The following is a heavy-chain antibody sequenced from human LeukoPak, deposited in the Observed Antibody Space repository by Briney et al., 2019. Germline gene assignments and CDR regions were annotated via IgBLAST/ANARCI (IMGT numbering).Heavy chain of an antibody. Sequence: PGGSLRLSCAASGFIFSSYAMTWVRQAPGKGLEWVAATSGSGVNSYYADSVRGRFTISRDNSQNTLYLQMDSLRAEDTALYYCAKEYSGYDFDYWGQGTLVTVSP. CDR2: TSGSGVNS. D-gene: IGHD5-12*01. J-gene: IGHJ4*02. CDR3: AKEYSGYDFDY. V-gene: IGHV3-23*01. CDR1: GFIFSSYA.